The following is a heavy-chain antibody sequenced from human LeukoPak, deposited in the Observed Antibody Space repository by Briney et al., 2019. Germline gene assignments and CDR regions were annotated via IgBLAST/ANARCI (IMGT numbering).Heavy chain of an antibody. CDR3: ARGFGGSYRYLDY. CDR1: GFTFSSYA. CDR2: ISGSGGST. D-gene: IGHD3-16*02. J-gene: IGHJ4*02. V-gene: IGHV3-23*01. Sequence: GGFLRLSCAASGFTFSSYAMSWVRQAPGKGLEWVSAISGSGGSTYYADSVKGRFTISRDNSKNTLYLQLNSLRAEDTAVYFCARGFGGSYRYLDYWGQGTLVTVSS.